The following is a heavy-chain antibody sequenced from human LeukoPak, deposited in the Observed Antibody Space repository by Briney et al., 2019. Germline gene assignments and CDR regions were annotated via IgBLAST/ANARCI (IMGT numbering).Heavy chain of an antibody. CDR2: IKSKTDGGTT. Sequence: GGSLRLSCAASGFTFSNAWMSWVRQAPGKGLEWVGRIKSKTDGGTTDYAAPVKGRFTISRDDSKNTLYLQMNCLKTEDTAVYYCTTQYYYGSGGDYWGQGTLVTVSS. CDR3: TTQYYYGSGGDY. J-gene: IGHJ4*02. CDR1: GFTFSNAW. D-gene: IGHD3-10*01. V-gene: IGHV3-15*01.